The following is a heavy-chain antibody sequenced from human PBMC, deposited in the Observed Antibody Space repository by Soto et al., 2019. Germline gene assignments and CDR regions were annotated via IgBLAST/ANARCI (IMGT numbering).Heavy chain of an antibody. CDR2: ISYDGSNK. Sequence: GGSLRLSCAASGFTFSSYGMHWVRQAPGKGLEWVAVISYDGSNKYYADSVKGRFTISRDNSKNTLYLQMNSLRAEDTAVYYCAKGQGDSSSWLYGMDVWGQGTTVTVSS. CDR3: AKGQGDSSSWLYGMDV. V-gene: IGHV3-30*18. CDR1: GFTFSSYG. J-gene: IGHJ6*02. D-gene: IGHD6-13*01.